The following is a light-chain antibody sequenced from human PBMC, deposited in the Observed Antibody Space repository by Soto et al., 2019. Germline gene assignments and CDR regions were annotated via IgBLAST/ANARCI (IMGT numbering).Light chain of an antibody. V-gene: IGKV1-39*01. Sequence: DIPMTQSPSSLSASVGDRVTITCSASHYISTYLNWYQQKPGKDPKLLIYDASSLQGRVPSRFSGSGSATDFTLTITSLQPDEFATYYCQQSYSNPRTFGQGTKVDLK. CDR2: DAS. J-gene: IGKJ1*01. CDR3: QQSYSNPRT. CDR1: HYISTY.